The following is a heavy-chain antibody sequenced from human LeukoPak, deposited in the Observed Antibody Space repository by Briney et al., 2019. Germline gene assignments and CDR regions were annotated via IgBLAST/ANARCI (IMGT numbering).Heavy chain of an antibody. CDR1: GFTFRNYW. J-gene: IGHJ4*02. Sequence: PGGSLRLSCAASGFTFRNYWMHWVRQTPGKGLVWVSRVNTDGSATAYADSVKGRFTISRDNAKNTLYLQMNSLRAGDTAVYYCARETLIRGFMPDYWGQGTLVTVSS. D-gene: IGHD3-10*01. CDR2: VNTDGSAT. CDR3: ARETLIRGFMPDY. V-gene: IGHV3-74*01.